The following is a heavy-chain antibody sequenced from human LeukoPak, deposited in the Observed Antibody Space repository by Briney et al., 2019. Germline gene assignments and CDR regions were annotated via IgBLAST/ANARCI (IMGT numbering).Heavy chain of an antibody. CDR2: INGDGSST. D-gene: IGHD5-12*01. Sequence: GGSLRLSCVASGFTFRTYWMHWVRQAPGKGLVWVSRINGDGSSTTYADSVKGRFTISRDNAKNSLYLQMNSLRAEDTAVYYCARAVWIWDYWGQGTLVTVSS. V-gene: IGHV3-74*01. J-gene: IGHJ4*02. CDR1: GFTFRTYW. CDR3: ARAVWIWDY.